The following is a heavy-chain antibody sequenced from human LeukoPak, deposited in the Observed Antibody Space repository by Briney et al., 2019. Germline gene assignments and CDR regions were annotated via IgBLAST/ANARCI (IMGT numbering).Heavy chain of an antibody. Sequence: GESLKSSCKGSGYSFTSYWIGLVRQMPGKGLEWMGIIYPGDSDTRYSPSFQGQVTISADKSIDTAYLQWSSLEASDTAMYYCARRGGSRAFDSWGQGTLVTVSS. D-gene: IGHD6-13*01. V-gene: IGHV5-51*01. J-gene: IGHJ4*02. CDR1: GYSFTSYW. CDR3: ARRGGSRAFDS. CDR2: IYPGDSDT.